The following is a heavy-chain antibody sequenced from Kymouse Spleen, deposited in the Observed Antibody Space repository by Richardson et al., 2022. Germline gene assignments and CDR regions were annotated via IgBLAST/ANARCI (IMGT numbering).Heavy chain of an antibody. CDR3: ARHYYGSDLTYYYYGMDV. J-gene: IGHJ6*02. Sequence: QLQLQESGPGLVKPSETLSLTCTVSGGSISSSSYYWGWIRQPPGKGLEWIGSIYYSGSTYYNPSLKSRVTISVDTSKNQFSLKLSSVTAADTAVYYCARHYYGSDLTYYYYGMDVWGQGTTVTVSS. D-gene: IGHD3-10*01. CDR2: IYYSGST. CDR1: GGSISSSSYY. V-gene: IGHV4-39*01.